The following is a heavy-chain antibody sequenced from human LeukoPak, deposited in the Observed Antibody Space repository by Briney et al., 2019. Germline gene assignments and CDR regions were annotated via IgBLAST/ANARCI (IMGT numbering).Heavy chain of an antibody. V-gene: IGHV3-23*01. Sequence: GGSLRLSCAASGFTFSSYAMSWVRQAPGKGLEWVSAISGSGGSTYYADPVKGRFTISRDNSKNTLYLQMNSLRAEDTAVYSCAKDGSSSWTNYFDYWGQGTLVTVSS. CDR2: ISGSGGST. CDR3: AKDGSSSWTNYFDY. D-gene: IGHD6-13*01. J-gene: IGHJ4*02. CDR1: GFTFSSYA.